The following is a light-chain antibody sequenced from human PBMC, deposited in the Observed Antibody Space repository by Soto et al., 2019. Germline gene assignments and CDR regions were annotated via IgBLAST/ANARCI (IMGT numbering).Light chain of an antibody. Sequence: IVLTQSPGTLSLFPGERATLSCRASQSITSGYLAWYQQKPGQSPRLLIYGASSRATGIPDRFSGSGSGTAVTLTISRLEPEDFAVYCCQQYGSSPTFGQGTRLEIK. J-gene: IGKJ5*01. CDR1: QSITSGY. V-gene: IGKV3-20*01. CDR3: QQYGSSPT. CDR2: GAS.